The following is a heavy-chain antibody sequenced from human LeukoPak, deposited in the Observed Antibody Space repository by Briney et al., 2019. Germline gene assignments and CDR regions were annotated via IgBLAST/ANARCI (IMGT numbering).Heavy chain of an antibody. V-gene: IGHV1-69*04. CDR3: AREYYYDSSGYYYPRRYYYGMDV. CDR2: IIPILGIA. Sequence: SVKVSCKASGDTFSSYAISWVRQAPGQGLEWMGRIIPILGIANYAQKFQGRVTITADKSTSTAYMELSSLRSEDTAVYYCAREYYYDSSGYYYPRRYYYGMDVWGQGTTVTVSS. J-gene: IGHJ6*02. CDR1: GDTFSSYA. D-gene: IGHD3-22*01.